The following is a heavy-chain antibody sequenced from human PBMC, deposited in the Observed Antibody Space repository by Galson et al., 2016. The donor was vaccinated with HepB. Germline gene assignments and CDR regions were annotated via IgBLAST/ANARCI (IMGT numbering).Heavy chain of an antibody. V-gene: IGHV3-48*03. CDR3: AREYSYGYYYFYGVDV. D-gene: IGHD5-18*01. J-gene: IGHJ6*02. Sequence: SLTLSCAASGFTFSSYEMNWVRQAPGKGLEWVSYISSSGSTIYYAASVKGRFTISRDNAKNSLYLQMNSLRAEDTAVYYCAREYSYGYYYFYGVDVWGQGTTVTVSS. CDR1: GFTFSSYE. CDR2: ISSSGSTI.